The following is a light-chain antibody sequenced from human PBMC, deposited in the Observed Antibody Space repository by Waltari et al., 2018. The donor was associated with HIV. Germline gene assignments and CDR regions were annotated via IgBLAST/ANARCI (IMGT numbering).Light chain of an antibody. CDR1: SSNIGNNY. CDR2: DNN. CDR3: GTWDSSLSAV. J-gene: IGLJ3*02. V-gene: IGLV1-51*01. Sequence: QSVLTQPPSVSAAPGQRVTISCSGSSSNIGNNYVSWYQHLPGPAPKLLIYDNNNRPSGLPDRFSGSKSGTSATLVITGLQTGDEADYYCGTWDSSLSAVFGGGTKLTVL.